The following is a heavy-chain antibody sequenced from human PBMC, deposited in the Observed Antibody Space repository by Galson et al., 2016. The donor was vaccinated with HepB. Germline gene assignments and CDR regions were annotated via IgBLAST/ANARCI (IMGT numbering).Heavy chain of an antibody. Sequence: TLSLTCAVSGGSITSADNNWGWIRQHPGKGLEWIGYIHYTGSTYYSPSLKTRLTISLDASKNQFFLRLNSVTAPDSAVYYCARDSGWGSFPLFYYFGLDVWGRGTTVIVSS. CDR1: GGSITSADNN. CDR2: IHYTGST. CDR3: ARDSGWGSFPLFYYFGLDV. J-gene: IGHJ6*02. D-gene: IGHD3-10*01. V-gene: IGHV4-31*11.